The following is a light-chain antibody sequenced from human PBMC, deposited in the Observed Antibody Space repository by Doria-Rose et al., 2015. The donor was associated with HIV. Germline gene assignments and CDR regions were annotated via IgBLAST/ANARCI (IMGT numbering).Light chain of an antibody. CDR3: HQYGTSWT. Sequence: TQSPGTLSLSPGERATLSRRASQSFSSTYLAWYRQKPGQAPSLLIYDGSTRATGIPDRFSASGSVTDFTLTINRLEPEDFALYYCHQYGTSWTFGQGTKVEI. CDR2: DGS. J-gene: IGKJ1*01. CDR1: QSFSSTY. V-gene: IGKV3-20*01.